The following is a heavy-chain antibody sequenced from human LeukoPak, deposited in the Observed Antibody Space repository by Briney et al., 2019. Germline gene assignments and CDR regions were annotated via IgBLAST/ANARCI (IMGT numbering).Heavy chain of an antibody. CDR1: GYTFTGYY. CDR3: ARRIVGATRPFDY. D-gene: IGHD1-26*01. CDR2: INPNSGGT. V-gene: IGHV1-2*02. J-gene: IGHJ4*02. Sequence: SVKVSCKASGYTFTGYYMHWVRQAPGQGLEWMGWINPNSGGTNYAQKFQGRVTMTRDTSISTAYMELSRLRSDDTAVYYCARRIVGATRPFDYWGQGTLVTVSS.